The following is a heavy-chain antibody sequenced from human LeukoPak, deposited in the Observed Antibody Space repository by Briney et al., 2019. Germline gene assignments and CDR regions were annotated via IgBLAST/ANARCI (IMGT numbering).Heavy chain of an antibody. J-gene: IGHJ6*03. CDR2: IYNSGST. V-gene: IGHV4-61*02. D-gene: IGHD3-10*01. CDR3: ASLPPIGDRYYYYMDV. CDR1: GGPISSGSYY. Sequence: SQTLSLTCSVSGGPISSGSYYRSWIRQPAGKGLEWIGSIYNSGSTNYNPSLKSRVTISVDTSKNQFSLKLSSVTAADTAVYYCASLPPIGDRYYYYMDVWGKGTTVTVSS.